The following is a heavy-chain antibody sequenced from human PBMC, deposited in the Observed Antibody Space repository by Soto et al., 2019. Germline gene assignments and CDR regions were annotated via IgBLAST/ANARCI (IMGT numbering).Heavy chain of an antibody. D-gene: IGHD3-22*01. CDR1: GFTFSNAW. V-gene: IGHV3-15*01. CDR2: IKSKTDGGTT. CDR3: TTTLYYYESSGYYNGAFDI. Sequence: EVQLVESGGGLVKPGGSLRLSCAASGFTFSNAWMSWVRQAPGKGLEWVGRIKSKTDGGTTDYAAPVKGRFTISRDDSKNTLYLQMNSLKTEDTAVYYCTTTLYYYESSGYYNGAFDIWGQGTMVTVSS. J-gene: IGHJ3*02.